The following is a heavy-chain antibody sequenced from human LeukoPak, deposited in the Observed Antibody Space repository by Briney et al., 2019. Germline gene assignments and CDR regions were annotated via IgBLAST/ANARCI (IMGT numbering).Heavy chain of an antibody. J-gene: IGHJ4*02. CDR1: GFTFDDYA. CDR3: VKDYGDTGFPDY. V-gene: IGHV3-43*02. CDR2: ISGGGTTT. D-gene: IGHD4-17*01. Sequence: GGSLRLSCAASGFTFDDYAMHWVRQAPGKGLEWVSLISGGGTTTYYTDSVKGRFIISRDNSKNSLYLQTNSLRNEDTALYYCVKDYGDTGFPDYWGQGTLVTVSS.